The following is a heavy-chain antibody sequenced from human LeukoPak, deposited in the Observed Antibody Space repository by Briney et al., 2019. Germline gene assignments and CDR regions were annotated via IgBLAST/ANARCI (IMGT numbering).Heavy chain of an antibody. CDR1: GGTFSRYA. CDR3: ARGGIAVAGRLDY. J-gene: IGHJ4*02. CDR2: IIPILGIA. V-gene: IGHV1-69*04. D-gene: IGHD6-19*01. Sequence: SVKVSCKASGGTFSRYAISWVRQAPGQGLEWMGRIIPILGIANYAQKFQGRVTITADKSTSTAYMELSSLRSEDTAVYYCARGGIAVAGRLDYWGQGTLVTVSS.